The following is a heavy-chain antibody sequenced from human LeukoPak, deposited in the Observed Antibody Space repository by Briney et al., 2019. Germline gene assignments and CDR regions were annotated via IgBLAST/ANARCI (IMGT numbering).Heavy chain of an antibody. V-gene: IGHV4-34*01. CDR1: GGSFSGYY. CDR3: ARRSMLVDY. J-gene: IGHJ4*02. Sequence: SETLSLTCAVYGGSFSGYYWSWIRQPPGKGLEWIGEINHSGSTNYNPSLKSRVTISVDTSKNQFSLKLSSVTAADTAVYYCARRSMLVDYWGQGTLVTVSS. CDR2: INHSGST. D-gene: IGHD2-15*01.